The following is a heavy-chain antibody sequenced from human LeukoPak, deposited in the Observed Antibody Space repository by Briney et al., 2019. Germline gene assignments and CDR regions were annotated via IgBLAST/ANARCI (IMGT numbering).Heavy chain of an antibody. CDR1: GASISTHSYY. CDR2: IYYNGNT. V-gene: IGHV4-39*01. J-gene: IGHJ1*01. CDR3: ARSYCAGDCYTEYFQH. D-gene: IGHD2-21*02. Sequence: SETLSLTCTVSGASISTHSYYWGWIRQPPGKGLEWIGSIYYNGNTYYNPSLKSRVTISVDTSNNQFSLKLRSVTAADTTVYYCARSYCAGDCYTEYFQHSAQGTLVTVSS.